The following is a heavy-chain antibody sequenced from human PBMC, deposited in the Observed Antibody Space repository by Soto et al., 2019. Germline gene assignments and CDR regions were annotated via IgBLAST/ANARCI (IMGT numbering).Heavy chain of an antibody. J-gene: IGHJ6*02. Sequence: EVQLLESGGGLVQPGGSLRLSCAASGFTFSSYAMSWVRQAPGKGLEWVSAIRGSGGSTYYADSVKGRFTISRDNSKKRLYVQMNSLRAEDTGVYYCASSCALKSPGEGDYYGMDGWGQGTTVTVAS. CDR3: ASSCALKSPGEGDYYGMDG. CDR2: IRGSGGST. CDR1: GFTFSSYA. V-gene: IGHV3-23*01. D-gene: IGHD3-10*01.